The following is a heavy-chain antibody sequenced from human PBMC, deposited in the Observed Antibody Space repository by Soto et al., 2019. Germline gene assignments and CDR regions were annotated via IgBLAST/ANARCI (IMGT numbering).Heavy chain of an antibody. V-gene: IGHV4-39*01. Sequence: XTLSLPCIVSGXSVSSSSYYWGWIRQPPGKGLEWIWSIYYSGRTYYNPSFKSRVTISIDTSKNKFSLKLSSVTSTDTAVYYCARQRTTVVTQAYFDHWGQGDLVTVS. CDR3: ARQRTTVVTQAYFDH. D-gene: IGHD2-21*02. CDR1: GXSVSSSSYY. J-gene: IGHJ4*02. CDR2: IYYSGRT.